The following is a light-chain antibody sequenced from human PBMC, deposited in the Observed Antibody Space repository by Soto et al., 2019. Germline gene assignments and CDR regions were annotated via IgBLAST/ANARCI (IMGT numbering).Light chain of an antibody. CDR1: QSVRSW. V-gene: IGKV3-20*01. CDR3: QQYVTSPIT. CDR2: GAS. J-gene: IGKJ5*01. Sequence: IVGTNAASSLTDSPGARSPIYVVASQSVRSWLAWYQQKPGQAPRLLISGASSRATGIPDRFSGSGSGTDFTLTISRLEPEDFALYYCQQYVTSPITFGQGTRLDIK.